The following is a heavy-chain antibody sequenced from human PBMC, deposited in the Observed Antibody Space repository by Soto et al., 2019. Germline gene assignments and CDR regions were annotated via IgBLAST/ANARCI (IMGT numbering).Heavy chain of an antibody. CDR1: GGSVSSGNYY. CDR3: ARDQTGIFDY. CDR2: IYYSGST. V-gene: IGHV4-61*01. Sequence: QVQLQESGPGRVKPSETLSLTCTVSGGSVSSGNYYCSWIRQPPGKGLEWIGYIYYSGSTNYNPSLKSRVTISVDTSKNQFSLKLTSVTAADTAVYYCARDQTGIFDYWGQGTLVTVSS. J-gene: IGHJ4*02.